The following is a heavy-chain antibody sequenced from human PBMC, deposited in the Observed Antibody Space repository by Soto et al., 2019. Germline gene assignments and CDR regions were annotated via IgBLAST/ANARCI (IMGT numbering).Heavy chain of an antibody. V-gene: IGHV3-11*01. D-gene: IGHD6-19*01. CDR1: GFTFSDYY. CDR3: ARRLQWQLRPLDS. CDR2: INTLSTAI. J-gene: IGHJ4*02. Sequence: GGSLRLSCEGSGFTFSDYYMTWIRQAPGKGLEWVAYINTLSTAIYYADSVKGRLTISRDNAKNSLYLQMNGLRAEDTATYYCARRLQWQLRPLDSWGRGTLVTVSS.